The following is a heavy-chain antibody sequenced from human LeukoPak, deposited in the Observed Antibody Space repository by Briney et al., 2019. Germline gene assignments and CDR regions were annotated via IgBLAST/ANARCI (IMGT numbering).Heavy chain of an antibody. V-gene: IGHV3-30-3*01. CDR1: GFTFSSYA. D-gene: IGHD3-3*01. J-gene: IGHJ5*02. CDR2: ISYDGSNK. Sequence: PGRSLRLSCAASGFTFSSYAMHWVRQAPGKGLEWVAVISYDGSNKYYADSVKGRFTISRDNSKNTLYLQMNSLRAEDTAVYYCARDAGYYDFRNWFDPWGQGTLVTVSS. CDR3: ARDAGYYDFRNWFDP.